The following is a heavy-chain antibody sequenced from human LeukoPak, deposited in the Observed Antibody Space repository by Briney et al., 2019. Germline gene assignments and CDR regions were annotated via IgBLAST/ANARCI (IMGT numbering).Heavy chain of an antibody. Sequence: PGGSLRLSCAASGFTFSGYAMSWVRQAPGKGLEWVSAISGSGGSTYYADSVKGRFTISRDNSKNTLYLQMNSLRAEDTAVYYCAKTGSGSPPPYYMDVWGKGTTVTVSS. CDR3: AKTGSGSPPPYYMDV. CDR1: GFTFSGYA. J-gene: IGHJ6*03. CDR2: ISGSGGST. V-gene: IGHV3-23*01. D-gene: IGHD6-25*01.